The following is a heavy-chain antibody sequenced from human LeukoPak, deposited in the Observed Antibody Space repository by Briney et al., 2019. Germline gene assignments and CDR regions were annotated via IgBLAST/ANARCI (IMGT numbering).Heavy chain of an antibody. D-gene: IGHD2-15*01. Sequence: GESLKISCKISGYDFTTYWIGWVRQMPGKGLECMGIIWPGDSDTRYSPSFQGQVTISVAKSISTAYLQWSSLKASDTAMYYCARLVGYCSGGGCYGHYNWFDPWGQGTLVTVSS. CDR3: ARLVGYCSGGGCYGHYNWFDP. CDR1: GYDFTTYW. J-gene: IGHJ5*02. CDR2: IWPGDSDT. V-gene: IGHV5-51*01.